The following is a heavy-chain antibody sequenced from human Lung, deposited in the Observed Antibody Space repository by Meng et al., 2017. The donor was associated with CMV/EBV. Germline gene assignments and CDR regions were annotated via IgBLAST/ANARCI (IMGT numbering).Heavy chain of an antibody. V-gene: IGHV3-21*01. D-gene: IGHD6-19*01. CDR2: ISSSSRYI. CDR1: GFTFSGYS. CDR3: ATRMGTGYTSD. J-gene: IGHJ4*02. Sequence: GEXXKISCAASGFTFSGYSMNWVRQAPGKGLEWVSMISSSSRYIYYADSVKGRFTISGDNAENSLYLQMNNLRADDTAVYYCATRMGTGYTSDWGQGTLVTVSS.